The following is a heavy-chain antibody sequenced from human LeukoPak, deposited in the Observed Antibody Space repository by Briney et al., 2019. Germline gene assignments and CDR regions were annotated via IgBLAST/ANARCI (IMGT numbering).Heavy chain of an antibody. V-gene: IGHV4-39*07. Sequence: SETLSLTCTVSGGSISSSSYYWGWIRQPPGKGLEWIGSIYYSGSTYYNPSLKSRVTISVGTSKNQFSLKLSSVTAADTAVYYCARDPYDILTGYYRGQFDPWGQGTLVTVSS. D-gene: IGHD3-9*01. CDR1: GGSISSSSYY. CDR2: IYYSGST. CDR3: ARDPYDILTGYYRGQFDP. J-gene: IGHJ5*02.